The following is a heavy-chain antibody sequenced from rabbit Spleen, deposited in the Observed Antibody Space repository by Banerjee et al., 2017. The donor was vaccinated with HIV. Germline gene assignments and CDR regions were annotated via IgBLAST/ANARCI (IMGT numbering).Heavy chain of an antibody. CDR3: TRDDGSGHYIDGYFNL. Sequence: EQLEESGGGLVKPEGSLTLTCKASGVSFSDKDVMCWVRQTPGKGLEWIACVNIVTGKSVYASWAKGRFIMSRTSSTTVTLQVTSLTAADTATYFCTRDDGSGHYIDGYFNLWGQGTLVTVS. V-gene: IGHV1S45*01. CDR1: GVSFSDKDV. CDR2: VNIVTGKS. D-gene: IGHD1-1*01. J-gene: IGHJ4*01.